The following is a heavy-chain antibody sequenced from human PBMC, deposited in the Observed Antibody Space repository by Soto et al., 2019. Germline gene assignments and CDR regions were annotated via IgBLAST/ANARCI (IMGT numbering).Heavy chain of an antibody. CDR3: ARHTVTIRAGFDY. CDR2: THETGKT. CDR1: GGSISTYY. Sequence: QVQLQESGPGLVKPSETLSLTCTVSGGSISTYYWDWIRQPPGKELEGIGDTHETGKTNYHPSLRSRVPISLDTTRNQFSLKLSSVTAADTAIYYCARHTVTIRAGFDYWGQGALVTVSS. V-gene: IGHV4-59*01. J-gene: IGHJ4*02. D-gene: IGHD4-17*01.